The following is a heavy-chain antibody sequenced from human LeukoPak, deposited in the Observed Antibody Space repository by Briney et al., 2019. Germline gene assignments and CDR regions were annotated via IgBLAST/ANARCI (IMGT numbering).Heavy chain of an antibody. V-gene: IGHV3-11*05. CDR3: ARGDGGNSAFDY. D-gene: IGHD4-23*01. CDR1: GFTFSDYY. CDR2: IGGNSYHT. Sequence: GGSLRLSCAASGFTFSDYYMSWIRQTPEKGLEWVSYIGGNSYHTNYADSVKGRFTISRDNAKNSLYLQMNSLRAEDTAVYYCARGDGGNSAFDYWGQGNLVTVSS. J-gene: IGHJ4*02.